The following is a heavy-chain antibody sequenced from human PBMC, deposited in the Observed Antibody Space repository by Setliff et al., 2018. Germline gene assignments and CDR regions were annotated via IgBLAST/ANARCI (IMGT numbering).Heavy chain of an antibody. D-gene: IGHD6-19*01. J-gene: IGHJ4*02. CDR3: ARGLHSSGWYWAFDY. V-gene: IGHV1-69*11. Sequence: SVKVSCKASGGTFSSYAISWVRQAPGQGLEWMGIINPSGGSTSYAQKFQGRVTITADESTSTAYMELSSLRSEDTAVYYCARGLHSSGWYWAFDYWGQGTLVTVSS. CDR2: INPSGGST. CDR1: GGTFSSYA.